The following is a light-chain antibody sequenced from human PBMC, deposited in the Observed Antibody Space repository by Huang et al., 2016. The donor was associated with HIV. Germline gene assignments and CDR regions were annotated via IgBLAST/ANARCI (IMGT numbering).Light chain of an antibody. Sequence: DIQMTQSPSSLSASVGDRVTLTCQASQDISNSLYWDQQKPGEAPECLVYDASSLEAGGPSMFSGSGSGMDFTFTISSLQPEDFATYYCQQSDSLPLTFGGGTKVE. V-gene: IGKV1-33*01. CDR1: QDISNS. CDR3: QQSDSLPLT. J-gene: IGKJ4*01. CDR2: DAS.